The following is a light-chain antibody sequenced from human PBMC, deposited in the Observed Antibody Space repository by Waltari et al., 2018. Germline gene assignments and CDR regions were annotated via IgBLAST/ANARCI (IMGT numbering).Light chain of an antibody. CDR3: QAWDSGVAGV. Sequence: YALTQSPSVSVSPGQAASNPCSGDELEKKYVCWYQQKPGKPPVLVIYQDVRRPSETPERFSGSNSGNTATLTISGTQPMDEADYYCQAWDSGVAGVFGTGTKVTVL. V-gene: IGLV3-1*01. J-gene: IGLJ1*01. CDR2: QDV. CDR1: ELEKKY.